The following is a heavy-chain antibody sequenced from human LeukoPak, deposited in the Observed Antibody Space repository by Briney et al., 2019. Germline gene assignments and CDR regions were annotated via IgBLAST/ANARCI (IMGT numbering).Heavy chain of an antibody. J-gene: IGHJ5*02. D-gene: IGHD2-15*01. Sequence: SETLSLTCTVSGGSISSSYWNWVRQPPGKGLEWIGRISYSGTTNYNPSLKSRVTMSVDTSKNQFSLKLSSVTAADTAVYYCARGGSGGLNHWGQGTLVTVSS. CDR3: ARGGSGGLNH. CDR2: ISYSGTT. CDR1: GGSISSSY. V-gene: IGHV4-59*12.